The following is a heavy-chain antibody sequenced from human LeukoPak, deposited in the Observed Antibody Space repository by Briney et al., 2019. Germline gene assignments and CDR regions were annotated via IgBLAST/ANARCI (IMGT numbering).Heavy chain of an antibody. Sequence: SSETLSLTCDVSGYSISSGFYWGWIRQPPGKGLEWIGSVFHSGSTYYNPSLKGRVTLSVDTSNNQFSLKLSSVTATDTAVYYCAADGSYLPELGYFDFWGQGTLATVSS. V-gene: IGHV4-38-2*01. CDR2: VFHSGST. D-gene: IGHD1-14*01. J-gene: IGHJ4*02. CDR3: AADGSYLPELGYFDF. CDR1: GYSISSGFY.